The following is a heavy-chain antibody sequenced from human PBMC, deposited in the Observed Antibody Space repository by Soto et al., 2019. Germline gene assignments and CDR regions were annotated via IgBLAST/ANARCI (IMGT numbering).Heavy chain of an antibody. CDR1: GYSFFTYY. J-gene: IGHJ4*02. V-gene: IGHV1-8*01. Sequence: GAVKISCNASGYSFFTYYSNGGRQPPGQGLEGMGGMNHKCGNTEYAQKFQRRVTMPRNTSISTPYMELRSLKSEDTGVYYCARVFLRVVARSVGWSILGYWGQGAPVPVS. CDR3: ARVFLRVVARSVGWSILGY. CDR2: MNHKCGNT. D-gene: IGHD2-15*01.